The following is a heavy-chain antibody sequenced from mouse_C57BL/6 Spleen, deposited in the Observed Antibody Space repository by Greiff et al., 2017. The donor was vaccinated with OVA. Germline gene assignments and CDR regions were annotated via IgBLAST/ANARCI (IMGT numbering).Heavy chain of an antibody. CDR2: ILPGSGST. CDR3: ARGDYYGSSYREYYFDY. CDR1: GYTFTGYW. J-gene: IGHJ2*01. Sequence: QVQLKESGAELMKPGASVKLSCKATGYTFTGYWIEWVKQRPGHGLEWIGEILPGSGSTNYNEKFKGKATFTADTSSNTAYMQLSSLTTEDSAIYYCARGDYYGSSYREYYFDYWGQGTTLTVSS. V-gene: IGHV1-9*01. D-gene: IGHD1-1*01.